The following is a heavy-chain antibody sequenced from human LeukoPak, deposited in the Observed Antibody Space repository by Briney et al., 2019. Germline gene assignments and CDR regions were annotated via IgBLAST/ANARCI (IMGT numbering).Heavy chain of an antibody. CDR3: ARNGWGPAGTYYMDV. V-gene: IGHV3-48*01. Sequence: PGGSLRLSCAASGFTFSSYSMNWVRQAPGKGLEWVSYISSSSSTIYYADSVKGRFTISRDNAKNSLYLQMNSLRAEDTAVYYCARNGWGPAGTYYMDVWGKGTTVTVSS. J-gene: IGHJ6*03. CDR2: ISSSSSTI. CDR1: GFTFSSYS. D-gene: IGHD6-13*01.